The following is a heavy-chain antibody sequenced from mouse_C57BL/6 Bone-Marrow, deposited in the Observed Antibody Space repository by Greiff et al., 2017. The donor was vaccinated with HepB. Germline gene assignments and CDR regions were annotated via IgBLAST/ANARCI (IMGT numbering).Heavy chain of an antibody. CDR2: ILPSIGRT. D-gene: IGHD1-1*01. CDR3: ARRAKNHYYGSRCYYFDY. Sequence: SGSELRSPGSSVKLSCKDFDSEVFPIAYMSWVRQKPGHGFEWIGGILPSIGRTIYGEKFEDKATLDADTLSNTAYLELNSLTSEDSAIYYCARRAKNHYYGSRCYYFDYWGQGTTLTVSS. CDR1: DSEVFPIAY. J-gene: IGHJ2*01. V-gene: IGHV15-2*01.